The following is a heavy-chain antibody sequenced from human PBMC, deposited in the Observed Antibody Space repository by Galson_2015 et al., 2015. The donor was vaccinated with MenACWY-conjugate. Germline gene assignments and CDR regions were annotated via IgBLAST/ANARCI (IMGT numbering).Heavy chain of an antibody. CDR3: TTGIVVVTAMDRAETSGHTDY. CDR1: GFTFSGSA. V-gene: IGHV3-73*01. J-gene: IGHJ4*02. Sequence: SLRLSCAASGFTFSGSAMHWVRQASGKGLEWVGRIRSKANSYATAYAASVKGRFTISRDDSKNTAYLQMNSLKTEDTAVYYCTTGIVVVTAMDRAETSGHTDYWGQGTLVTVSS. D-gene: IGHD2-21*02. CDR2: IRSKANSYAT.